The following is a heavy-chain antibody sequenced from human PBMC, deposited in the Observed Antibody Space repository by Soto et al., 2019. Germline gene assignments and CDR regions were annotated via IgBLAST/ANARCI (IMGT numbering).Heavy chain of an antibody. V-gene: IGHV4-4*02. J-gene: IGHJ6*02. CDR2: IYHSGST. CDR3: ARDLEYYYGSGSYYNALYYYGMDV. CDR1: GGSLSSSNW. D-gene: IGHD3-10*01. Sequence: ETLSLTCAVSGGSLSSSNWWSWVRQPPGKGLEWIGEIYHSGSTNYNPSLKSRVTISVDKSKNQFSLKLSSVTAADTAVYYCARDLEYYYGSGSYYNALYYYGMDVWGQGTTVT.